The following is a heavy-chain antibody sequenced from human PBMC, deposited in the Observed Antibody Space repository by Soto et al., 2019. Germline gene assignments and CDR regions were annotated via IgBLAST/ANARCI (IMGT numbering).Heavy chain of an antibody. D-gene: IGHD6-6*01. V-gene: IGHV4-59*01. CDR1: GGSISSYY. Sequence: SETLSLTGTVSGGSISSYYWSWIRQPPGKGLEWIGYIYYSGSTNYTPSLKSRVTISVDTSKNQFSLKLSSVTAADTAVYYCARGVAARSYFDYWGQGTLVTVSS. CDR3: ARGVAARSYFDY. J-gene: IGHJ4*02. CDR2: IYYSGST.